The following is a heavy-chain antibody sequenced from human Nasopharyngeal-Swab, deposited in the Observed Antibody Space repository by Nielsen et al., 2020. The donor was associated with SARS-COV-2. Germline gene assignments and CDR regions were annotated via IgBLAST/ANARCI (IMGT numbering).Heavy chain of an antibody. V-gene: IGHV3-9*01. CDR1: GFTFDDYA. Sequence: GGSLRLSCAASGFTFDDYAMHWVRQAPGKGLEWVSGISWNSGSMGYADSVKGRFTISRDNAKNSLYLQMNSLRAEDTALYYCAAGPPLYYYHYMDVWGKGTTVTVSS. CDR3: AAGPPLYYYHYMDV. J-gene: IGHJ6*03. D-gene: IGHD6-13*01. CDR2: ISWNSGSM.